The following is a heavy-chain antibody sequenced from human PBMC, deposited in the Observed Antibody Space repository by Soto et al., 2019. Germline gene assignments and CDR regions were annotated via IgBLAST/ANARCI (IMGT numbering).Heavy chain of an antibody. CDR2: ASPDGTST. CDR1: GFTFSRFW. Sequence: EVQLVESGGTLVQPGGSLRLSCAASGFTFSRFWMHWVRQAPGKGLEWVSRASPDGTSTSYADSVKGRFTISRDNAENTLFMQMNSLRAEDTAVYYCTRHGSGDYFLFDPWGQGTLVTVSS. CDR3: TRHGSGDYFLFDP. V-gene: IGHV3-74*01. D-gene: IGHD4-17*01. J-gene: IGHJ5*02.